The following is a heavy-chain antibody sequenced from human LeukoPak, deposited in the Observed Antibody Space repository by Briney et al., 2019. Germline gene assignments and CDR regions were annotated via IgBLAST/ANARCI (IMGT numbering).Heavy chain of an antibody. CDR3: TTDRRIYGDYVGY. D-gene: IGHD4-17*01. CDR2: IKSKPDGGTT. J-gene: IGHJ4*02. CDR1: GFTFSNAW. Sequence: PGGSLRLSCAASGFTFSNAWMSWVRQAPGKGLEWVGRIKSKPDGGTTDYAAPVKGRFTISRDDSKNTLYLQMNSLKTEDTAVYYCTTDRRIYGDYVGYWGQGTLVTVSS. V-gene: IGHV3-15*01.